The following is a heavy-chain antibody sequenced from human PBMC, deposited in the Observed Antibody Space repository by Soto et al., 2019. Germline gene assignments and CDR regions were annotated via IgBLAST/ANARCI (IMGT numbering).Heavy chain of an antibody. CDR3: ASSVLVTSTMNYFDL. V-gene: IGHV5-51*01. Sequence: GESMKLSCQASGYSFSNFWIAWVRQMPGEGLEWLGIIYPDDSDTRYSPSFLGQVTISADKSIKTTYLQWSSLKASDTAIYFCASSVLVTSTMNYFDLWGQGTLVTVSS. CDR1: GYSFSNFW. J-gene: IGHJ4*02. D-gene: IGHD2-8*02. CDR2: IYPDDSDT.